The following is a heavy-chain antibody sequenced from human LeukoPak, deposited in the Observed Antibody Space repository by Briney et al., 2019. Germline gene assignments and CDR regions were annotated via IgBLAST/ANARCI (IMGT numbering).Heavy chain of an antibody. CDR3: ASLGYFYSYFFDY. J-gene: IGHJ4*02. Sequence: GGSLRLSCAVSGFAFGSEAMSWVRQSPARGLEWVASISPGGGTTYYADYVKGRFTISRDNSKNTLYLQMNSLRAEDTAVYYCASLGYFYSYFFDYWGQGTLVTVSS. CDR2: ISPGGGTT. D-gene: IGHD2-21*02. CDR1: GFAFGSEA. V-gene: IGHV3-23*01.